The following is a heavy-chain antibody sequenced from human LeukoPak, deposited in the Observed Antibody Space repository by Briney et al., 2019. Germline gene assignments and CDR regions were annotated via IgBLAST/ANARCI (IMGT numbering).Heavy chain of an antibody. D-gene: IGHD3-10*01. J-gene: IGHJ5*02. V-gene: IGHV4-4*07. Sequence: SATLSLTCTVSAGSINGYRSWIRQPGRKGLEWSGRIAGSGTITYTPTLQSRLSISIDTSKNKFSLKLMSLTAAHTAVSYCARDSGTTGEVKFDPWGQGTLVTVSS. CDR3: ARDSGTTGEVKFDP. CDR2: IAGSGTI. CDR1: AGSINGY.